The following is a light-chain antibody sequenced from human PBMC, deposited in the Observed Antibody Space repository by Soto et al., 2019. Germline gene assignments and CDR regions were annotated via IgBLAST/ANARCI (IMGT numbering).Light chain of an antibody. Sequence: DIQMTQSPSTLSASVGDGVTITCRASQSISVWLAWYQQRPGKAPKFLMYDASSLETGVPSRFSGSGSGTEFTLTIRSLQPDDSATYYCQQNDSSSPTFGQGTKLEIK. V-gene: IGKV1-5*01. CDR1: QSISVW. CDR2: DAS. CDR3: QQNDSSSPT. J-gene: IGKJ2*01.